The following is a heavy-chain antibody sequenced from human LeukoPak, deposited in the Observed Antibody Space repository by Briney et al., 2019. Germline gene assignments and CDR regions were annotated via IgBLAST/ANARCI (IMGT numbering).Heavy chain of an antibody. Sequence: GGSLRLSCAASGFTFSSYGMHWVRQAPGKGLVWVSRIASDGSSTTYADSVKGRFSISRDNAKNTLYLQMNSLRVEDTAVYYCARGRPHGNDYWGQGTLVTVSS. CDR2: IASDGSST. CDR3: ARGRPHGNDY. V-gene: IGHV3-74*01. CDR1: GFTFSSYG. D-gene: IGHD4-23*01. J-gene: IGHJ4*02.